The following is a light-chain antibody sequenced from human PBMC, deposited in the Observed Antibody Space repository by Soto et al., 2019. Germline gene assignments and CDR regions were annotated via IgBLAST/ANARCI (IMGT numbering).Light chain of an antibody. V-gene: IGKV3-20*01. CDR1: HSVSSSY. Sequence: EIVLTQSPGTLSLSPGERATLSCRASHSVSSSYLAWYQQKPGQAPRLLIYGASSRATGIPDRFSGSGSGTDVTLTISRLEPEDFAVYYWQQYGSSPPITFGQGTRLEIK. CDR2: GAS. J-gene: IGKJ5*01. CDR3: QQYGSSPPIT.